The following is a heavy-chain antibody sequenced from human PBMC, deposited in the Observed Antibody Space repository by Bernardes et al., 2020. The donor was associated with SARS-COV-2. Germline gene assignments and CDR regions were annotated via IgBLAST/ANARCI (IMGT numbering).Heavy chain of an antibody. CDR1: GFTFSSYD. CDR2: IGTAGDT. CDR3: ARAHFYYGSGSYYAFDI. D-gene: IGHD3-10*01. Sequence: GGSLRLCCAASGFTFSSYDMHWVRQATGKGLEWVSAIGTAGDTYYPGSVKGRFTISRENAKNSLYLQMNSLRAGDTAVYYCARAHFYYGSGSYYAFDIWGQGTMVTVSS. J-gene: IGHJ3*02. V-gene: IGHV3-13*01.